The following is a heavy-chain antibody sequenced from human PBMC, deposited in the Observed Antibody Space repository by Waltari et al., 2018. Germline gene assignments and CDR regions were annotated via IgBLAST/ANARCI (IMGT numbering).Heavy chain of an antibody. CDR3: ARVDPYYYDTDY. CDR2: IYYSGST. Sequence: QVQLQESGPGLVKPSETLSLTCTVSGGSISSYYWSWIRQPPGKGLEWIGYIYYSGSTNYNPSLKSRVTISVDTSKNQFSLKLSSVTAADTAVYYSARVDPYYYDTDYWGQGTLVTVSS. CDR1: GGSISSYY. D-gene: IGHD3-22*01. V-gene: IGHV4-59*01. J-gene: IGHJ4*02.